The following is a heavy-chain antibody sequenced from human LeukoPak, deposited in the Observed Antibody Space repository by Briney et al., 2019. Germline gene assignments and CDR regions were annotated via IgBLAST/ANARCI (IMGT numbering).Heavy chain of an antibody. J-gene: IGHJ4*02. Sequence: GESLKISCTASGYDFANSWIGWVRQMPGKGLEWMGIIYPRDSDTICSPSFQGQVTISADKSIRTAYLQRSSLTASDTAIYYCARGERAMATRKAGFDYWGQGTLVTVSS. CDR2: IYPRDSDT. V-gene: IGHV5-51*01. CDR3: ARGERAMATRKAGFDY. CDR1: GYDFANSW. D-gene: IGHD5-24*01.